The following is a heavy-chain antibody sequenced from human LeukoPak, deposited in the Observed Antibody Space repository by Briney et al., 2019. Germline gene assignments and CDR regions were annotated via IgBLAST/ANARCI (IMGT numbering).Heavy chain of an antibody. J-gene: IGHJ4*02. Sequence: SETLSLTCTVSGGSISSSSYYWGWIRQPPGKGLEWIGSIYYSGSTYYNPSLKSRVTISVDTSKNQFSLKLSSVTAADTAVYYSARVALYGSGIYRDYWGQGTLVTVSS. CDR1: GGSISSSSYY. D-gene: IGHD3-10*01. CDR2: IYYSGST. V-gene: IGHV4-39*07. CDR3: ARVALYGSGIYRDY.